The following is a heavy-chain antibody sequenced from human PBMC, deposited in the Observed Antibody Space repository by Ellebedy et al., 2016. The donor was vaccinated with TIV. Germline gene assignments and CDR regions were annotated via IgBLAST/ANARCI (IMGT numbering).Heavy chain of an antibody. Sequence: SVKVSCXASGGTFSSYAISWVRQAPGQGLEWMGGIIPIFGTANYAQKFQGRVTITADESTSTAYMELSSLRSEDTAVYYCARDRGGGDTRYYFDYWGQGTLVTVSS. J-gene: IGHJ4*02. CDR1: GGTFSSYA. CDR3: ARDRGGGDTRYYFDY. D-gene: IGHD3-16*01. V-gene: IGHV1-69*13. CDR2: IIPIFGTA.